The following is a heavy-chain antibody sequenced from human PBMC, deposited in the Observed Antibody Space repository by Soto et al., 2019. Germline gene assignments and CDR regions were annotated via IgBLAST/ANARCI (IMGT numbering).Heavy chain of an antibody. Sequence: ASVKVSCKASGYTFTGYYMHWGLQAPGQGLEWMGGINPNSGGANYAQKFQGRVTMTRDTSISTAYMELSRLRSDDTAVDYCARARGVDGFDYWGQGTLVTVSS. CDR3: ARARGVDGFDY. J-gene: IGHJ4*02. D-gene: IGHD2-8*01. V-gene: IGHV1-2*02. CDR1: GYTFTGYY. CDR2: INPNSGGA.